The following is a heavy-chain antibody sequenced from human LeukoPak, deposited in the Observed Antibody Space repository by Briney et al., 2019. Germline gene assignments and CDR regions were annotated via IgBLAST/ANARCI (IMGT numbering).Heavy chain of an antibody. Sequence: PGGSLRLSCAASGFTFSSYSMNWVRQAPGKGLEWVSSISSSSSYIYYADSVKGRFTISRDNAKNSLYLQMNSLRAEDTAVYYCARVSAYIPDRAVLTYFDYWGQGTLVTVSS. J-gene: IGHJ4*02. V-gene: IGHV3-21*01. D-gene: IGHD2-2*01. CDR3: ARVSAYIPDRAVLTYFDY. CDR2: ISSSSSYI. CDR1: GFTFSSYS.